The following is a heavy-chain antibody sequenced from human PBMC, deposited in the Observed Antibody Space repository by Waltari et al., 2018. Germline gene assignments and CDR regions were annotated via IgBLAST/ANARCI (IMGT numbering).Heavy chain of an antibody. V-gene: IGHV3-74*01. CDR3: TRDLYRGSDH. Sequence: EVQLVESGGGLVQPGGSLRLSCAASGLSFSAYWMHWVRQSPGKGLEWVSRIDENGISITYVDSVQGRFTTSRDNAKSTLYLQMNSLRAEDSAVYYCTRDLYRGSDHWGRGTLVSVSS. CDR1: GLSFSAYW. D-gene: IGHD3-10*01. J-gene: IGHJ4*02. CDR2: IDENGISI.